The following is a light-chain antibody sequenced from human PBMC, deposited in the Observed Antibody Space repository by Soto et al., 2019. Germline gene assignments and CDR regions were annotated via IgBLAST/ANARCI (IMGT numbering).Light chain of an antibody. CDR3: QHSYGTPRT. CDR1: QSISTY. V-gene: IGKV1-39*01. J-gene: IGKJ1*01. Sequence: DIQMTQSPSSLSASVGDRVTITCRASQSISTYLNWYQHKPGKAPKVLIYAVSSLQSGVPSRFSGSGSGTDFTLTITSLQPEGSATYYCQHSYGTPRTFGQGTKVDIK. CDR2: AVS.